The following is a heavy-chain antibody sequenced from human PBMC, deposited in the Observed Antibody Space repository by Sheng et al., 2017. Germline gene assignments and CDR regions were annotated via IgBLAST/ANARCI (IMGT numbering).Heavy chain of an antibody. Sequence: QVQLVESGGGVVQPGRSLRLSCAASGFTFSSYGMHWVRQAPGKGLEWVAVISYDGSNKYYADSVKGRFTISRDNSKNTLYLQMNSLRAEDTAVYYCAKDGAPLGFWSGYPHPIPADYWGQGTLVTVSS. J-gene: IGHJ4*02. CDR3: AKDGAPLGFWSGYPHPIPADY. D-gene: IGHD3-3*01. CDR2: ISYDGSNK. V-gene: IGHV3-30*18. CDR1: GFTFSSYG.